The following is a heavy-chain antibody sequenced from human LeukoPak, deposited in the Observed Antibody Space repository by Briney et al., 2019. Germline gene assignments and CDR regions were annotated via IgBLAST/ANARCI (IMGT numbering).Heavy chain of an antibody. CDR2: FDPEDGET. CDR3: ATSDHIAVAGYVDY. Sequence: ASVKVSCKVSGYTLTELSMHWVRQAPGKGLEWMGGFDPEDGETIYAQKFQGRVTMTEDTSTDTAYMELSSLRSEDTAMYYCATSDHIAVAGYVDYWGQGTLVTVSS. J-gene: IGHJ4*02. V-gene: IGHV1-24*01. CDR1: GYTLTELS. D-gene: IGHD6-19*01.